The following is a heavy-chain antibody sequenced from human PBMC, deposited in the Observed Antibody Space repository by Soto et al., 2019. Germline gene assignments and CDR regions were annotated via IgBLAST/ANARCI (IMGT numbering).Heavy chain of an antibody. CDR1: GGSISSGGYY. V-gene: IGHV4-31*03. Sequence: PSETLSLTCTVSGGSISSGGYYWSWIRQHPGKGLEWIGYIYYSGSTYYNPSLKSRVTISVDTSKNQFSLKLSSVTAADTAVYYCARATRITIFGVVTGGPFDIWGQGTMVTVSS. CDR2: IYYSGST. CDR3: ARATRITIFGVVTGGPFDI. D-gene: IGHD3-3*01. J-gene: IGHJ3*02.